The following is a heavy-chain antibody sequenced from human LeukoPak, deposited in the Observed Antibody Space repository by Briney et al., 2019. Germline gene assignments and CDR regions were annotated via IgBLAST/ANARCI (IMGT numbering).Heavy chain of an antibody. CDR2: IDPSDSYT. D-gene: IGHD3-22*01. V-gene: IGHV5-10-1*01. CDR3: ARSPSPYDSSGYYYENY. J-gene: IGHJ4*02. CDR1: GYSFTSYW. Sequence: GESLKISCQGSGYSFTSYWISWVRQMPGKGLEWMGRIDPSDSYTNYSPSFQGHVTISADKSISTAYLQWSSLKASDTAMYYCARSPSPYDSSGYYYENYWGQGTLVTVSS.